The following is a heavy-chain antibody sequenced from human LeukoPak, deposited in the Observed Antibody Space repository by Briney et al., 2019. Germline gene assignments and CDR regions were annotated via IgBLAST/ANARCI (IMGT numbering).Heavy chain of an antibody. D-gene: IGHD3-16*01. CDR2: IRYDGSNK. J-gene: IGHJ5*02. CDR1: GFTFSSYG. Sequence: GGSLRLSCAASGFTFSSYGMHWVRQAPGKGLKWVAFIRYDGSNKYYADSVKGRFTISRDNSKNTLYLQMDSLRAEDTAVYYCAKDGPEWGATSWFDPWGQGTLVTLSS. CDR3: AKDGPEWGATSWFDP. V-gene: IGHV3-30*02.